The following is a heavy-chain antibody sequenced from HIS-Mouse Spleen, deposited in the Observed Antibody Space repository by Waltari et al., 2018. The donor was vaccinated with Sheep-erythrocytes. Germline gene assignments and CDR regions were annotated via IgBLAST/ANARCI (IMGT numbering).Heavy chain of an antibody. D-gene: IGHD3-3*01. V-gene: IGHV2-26*01. CDR1: GFSLSNARMG. CDR2: IFSNDEK. Sequence: QVTLKESGPVLVKPTETLTLTCTVSGFSLSNARMGVSWIRQPPGKALEWLAHIFSNDEKSYSTDLKSRLTISKDTSKSQLVLTMTNMDPVDTATYYCARITSYYDFWSTYNKDYFDYWGQGTLVTVSS. J-gene: IGHJ4*02. CDR3: ARITSYYDFWSTYNKDYFDY.